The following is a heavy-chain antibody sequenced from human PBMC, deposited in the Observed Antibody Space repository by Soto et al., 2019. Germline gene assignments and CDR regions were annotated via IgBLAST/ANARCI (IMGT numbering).Heavy chain of an antibody. CDR2: IYHSGST. CDR3: ARTIVARRDHNNWFDP. D-gene: IGHD5-12*01. V-gene: IGHV4-4*02. J-gene: IGHJ5*02. CDR1: GGSISSSNW. Sequence: QVQLQESGPGLVKPSGTLSLTCAVSGGSISSSNWWSWVRQPPGKGLEWIGEIYHSGSTNYNPSLKRRVTISVDKSKNQFSLKLSSVTAADTAVYYCARTIVARRDHNNWFDPWGQGTLVTVSS.